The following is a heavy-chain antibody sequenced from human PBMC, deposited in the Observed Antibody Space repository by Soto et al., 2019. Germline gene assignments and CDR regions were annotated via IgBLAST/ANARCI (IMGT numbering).Heavy chain of an antibody. CDR2: IIPIFGTA. J-gene: IGHJ4*02. D-gene: IGHD5-12*01. V-gene: IGHV1-69*01. CDR3: ARSGYSGYDLSEIDY. Sequence: QVQLVQSGAEVKKPGSSVKVSCKASGGTFSSYAISWVRQAPGQGLEWMGGIIPIFGTANYAQKFQGRVTITADESTRTAYMELSSLRSEDTAVYYCARSGYSGYDLSEIDYWGQGTLVTVSS. CDR1: GGTFSSYA.